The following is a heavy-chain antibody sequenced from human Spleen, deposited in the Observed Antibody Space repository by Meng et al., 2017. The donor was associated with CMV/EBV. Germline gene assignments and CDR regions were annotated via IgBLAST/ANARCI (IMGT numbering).Heavy chain of an antibody. V-gene: IGHV4-4*01. D-gene: IGHD3-16*02. CDR1: GVSLTGSNW. CDR3: ARVGDWGSYPDY. Sequence: TCAVSGVSLTGSNWWSWVRQAPGEGLEWIGEIYHTGRTNYNPSLESRLTISVDKSKNQFSLKLTSVTAADTAVYFCARVGDWGSYPDYWGQGALVTVPQ. J-gene: IGHJ4*02. CDR2: IYHTGRT.